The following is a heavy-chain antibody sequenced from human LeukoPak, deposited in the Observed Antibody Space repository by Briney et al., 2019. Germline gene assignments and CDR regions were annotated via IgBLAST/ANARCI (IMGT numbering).Heavy chain of an antibody. CDR3: TGVSDKVLSGEYCYYMDV. J-gene: IGHJ6*03. D-gene: IGHD2/OR15-2a*01. V-gene: IGHV3-7*01. CDR1: GFTTHNW. CDR2: IDRDGRVQ. Sequence: GGSLRLSCTASGFTTHNWLNWVRQSPGKGLEWVANIDRDGRVQHYVDSVKGRFTISRDSAKNSLDLQMQSLRAEDTAVYYCTGVSDKVLSGEYCYYMDVWGKGTTVPVSS.